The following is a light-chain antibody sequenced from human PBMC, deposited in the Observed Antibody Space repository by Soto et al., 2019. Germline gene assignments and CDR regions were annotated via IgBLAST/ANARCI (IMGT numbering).Light chain of an antibody. V-gene: IGKV1-6*01. J-gene: IGKJ1*01. CDR3: LQDYNYPWT. CDR2: AAS. CDR1: QGIRND. Sequence: AIQMTQSPSFLSASVGDRFTITCRASQGIRNDLGWYQQKPWKAPKLLIYAASSLESGVPSRFSGSGSGTDFTLTISSLQPEDFATYYCLQDYNYPWTFGQGTKVDIK.